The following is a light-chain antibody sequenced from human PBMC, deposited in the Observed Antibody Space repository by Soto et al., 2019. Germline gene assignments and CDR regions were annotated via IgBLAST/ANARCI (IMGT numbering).Light chain of an antibody. V-gene: IGKV3-20*01. Sequence: EVVLTQSPGTLSLSPGERATVSCRASQTISRNYLAWYQKKPGQAPRLLIYGASTRATGIPDRFTGSGSGTDFTLTLARLEPEDFAVYYCQQYGGPVPLTFCQGTQVEV. CDR3: QQYGGPVPLT. J-gene: IGKJ1*01. CDR1: QTISRNY. CDR2: GAS.